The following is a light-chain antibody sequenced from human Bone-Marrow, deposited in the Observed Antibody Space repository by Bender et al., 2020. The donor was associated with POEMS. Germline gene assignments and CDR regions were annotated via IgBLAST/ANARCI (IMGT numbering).Light chain of an antibody. V-gene: IGLV2-8*01. CDR1: SSDIGAY. Sequence: QSALTQPPSASGSLGQSVTISCTGTSSDIGAYVSWYQQHRGKGPKLMIHEVTKRPSGVPDRFSGTTSGNASSLTVSGLQTEDEADYYCSSYVGSINVIFGEGTKLTVL. CDR2: EVT. J-gene: IGLJ2*01. CDR3: SSYVGSINVI.